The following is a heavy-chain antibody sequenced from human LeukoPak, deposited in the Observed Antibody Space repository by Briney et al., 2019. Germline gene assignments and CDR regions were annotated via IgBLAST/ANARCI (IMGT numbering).Heavy chain of an antibody. CDR1: GFTFSTYW. D-gene: IGHD5-24*01. V-gene: IGHV3-7*01. Sequence: GGSLRLSCATSGFTFSTYWMSWVRQAPGKGLEWVANIKQDGSEKYYVDSVKGRFTTSRDNAKNSLYLQMNSLRAEDTVVYYCANGDGFDYWGQGTLVTVSS. J-gene: IGHJ4*02. CDR3: ANGDGFDY. CDR2: IKQDGSEK.